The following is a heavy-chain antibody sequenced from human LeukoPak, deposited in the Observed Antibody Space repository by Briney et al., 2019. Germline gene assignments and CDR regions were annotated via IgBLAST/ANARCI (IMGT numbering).Heavy chain of an antibody. CDR3: ASGTGDALHFDY. D-gene: IGHD7-27*01. J-gene: IGHJ4*02. V-gene: IGHV3-30-3*01. CDR2: ISYDGSNK. CDR1: GFTFSSYA. Sequence: PGGSLRLSCAASGFTFSSYAMSWVRQAPGKGLEWVAVISYDGSNKYYADSVKGRFTISRDNSKNTLYLQMNSLRAEDTAVYYCASGTGDALHFDYWGQGTLVTVSS.